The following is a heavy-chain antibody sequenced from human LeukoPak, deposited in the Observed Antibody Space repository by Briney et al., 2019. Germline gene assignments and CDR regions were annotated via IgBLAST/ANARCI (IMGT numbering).Heavy chain of an antibody. D-gene: IGHD1-26*01. J-gene: IGHJ4*02. V-gene: IGHV1-18*01. Sequence: ASVTVSCTASGYTFTSYDIRWVRQAPGQGLEWMGWISAYNGYTNYAQNFQGRVTMTTDTSTSTAFMELRSLTSDDTAVYYCARSEGATRNRAHDYWGQGTLVTVSS. CDR1: GYTFTSYD. CDR2: ISAYNGYT. CDR3: ARSEGATRNRAHDY.